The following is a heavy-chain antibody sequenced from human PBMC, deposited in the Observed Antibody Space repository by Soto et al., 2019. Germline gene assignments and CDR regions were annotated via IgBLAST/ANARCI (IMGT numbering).Heavy chain of an antibody. V-gene: IGHV3-23*01. J-gene: IGHJ4*02. D-gene: IGHD1-7*01. CDR3: AKPSLGTGTHRAFDY. Sequence: GGSLRLSCAASGFTFSSYAMSWVRQAPGKGLEWVSAISGSGGSTYYADSVKGRFTISRDNSKNTLYLQMNSLRAEDTAVYYCAKPSLGTGTHRAFDYWGQGTLVTVSS. CDR1: GFTFSSYA. CDR2: ISGSGGST.